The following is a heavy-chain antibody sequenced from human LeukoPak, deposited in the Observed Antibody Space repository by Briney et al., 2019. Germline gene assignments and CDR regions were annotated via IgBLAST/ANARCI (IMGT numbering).Heavy chain of an antibody. D-gene: IGHD2-2*01. J-gene: IGHJ4*02. CDR3: ATVWASEYCSSTSCYLGFDY. V-gene: IGHV1-24*01. Sequence: GASVKVSCKVSGYTLTELSMHWVRQAPGKGLEWMGGFDPEDGETIYAQKFQGRVTMTEDTSTDTAYMELSSLRSEDTAVYYCATVWASEYCSSTSCYLGFDYWGQGTLVTVSS. CDR2: FDPEDGET. CDR1: GYTLTELS.